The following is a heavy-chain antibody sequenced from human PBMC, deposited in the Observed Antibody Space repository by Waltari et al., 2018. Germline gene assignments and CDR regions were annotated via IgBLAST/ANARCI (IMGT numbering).Heavy chain of an antibody. J-gene: IGHJ4*02. V-gene: IGHV4-61*09. D-gene: IGHD2-15*01. Sequence: QVQLQESGPGLVKPSQTLSLTCTVSGGSISSGSYYWSWIRQPAGKGLEWIGYIYTSGRTNYNPSLKSRVTISVDTSKNQFSLKLSSVTAADTAVYYCARGPYCSGGSCYSGPFDYWGQGTLVTVSS. CDR2: IYTSGRT. CDR1: GGSISSGSYY. CDR3: ARGPYCSGGSCYSGPFDY.